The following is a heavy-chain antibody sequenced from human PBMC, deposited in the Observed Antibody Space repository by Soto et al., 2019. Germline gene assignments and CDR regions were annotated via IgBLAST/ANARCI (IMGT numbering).Heavy chain of an antibody. Sequence: EVQLLDSGGGLVQPGGSLRLSCAASGFTFNNYAMSWVRQAPGKGLEWVSGVSGSGGKTYYADSVKGRFTISRDKSKSTLYLQLNSLRAEDTAIYYCVKDTGAGEGNYFDYWGQGTLVTVSS. CDR3: VKDTGAGEGNYFDY. J-gene: IGHJ4*02. CDR2: VSGSGGKT. D-gene: IGHD3-10*01. CDR1: GFTFNNYA. V-gene: IGHV3-23*01.